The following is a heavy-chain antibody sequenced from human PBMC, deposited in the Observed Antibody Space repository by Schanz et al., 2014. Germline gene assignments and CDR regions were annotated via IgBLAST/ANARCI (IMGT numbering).Heavy chain of an antibody. V-gene: IGHV3-11*04. CDR2: ISSSGGTA. J-gene: IGHJ4*02. D-gene: IGHD5-12*01. Sequence: QVQLVESGGGSVKPGGSLRLSCAASGFTFSDYFMGWIRQAPGRGLEWVSYISSSGGTAYYAESVSGRYTISRDNAKSSLYLQVNSLRAEDTAVYYCAKDGVEAVATVWGQGILVTVSS. CDR3: AKDGVEAVATV. CDR1: GFTFSDYF.